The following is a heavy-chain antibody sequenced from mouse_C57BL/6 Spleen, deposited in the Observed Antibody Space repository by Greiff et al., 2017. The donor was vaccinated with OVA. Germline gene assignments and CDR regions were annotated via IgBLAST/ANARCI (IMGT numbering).Heavy chain of an antibody. Sequence: EVKLVESEGGLVQPGSSMKLSCTASGFTFSDYYMAWVRQVPEKGLEWVANINYDGSSTYYLDSLKSRFIISRDNAKNILYLQMSSLKSEDTATYYCAREREDDGVFDYWGQGTTLTVSS. J-gene: IGHJ2*01. CDR3: AREREDDGVFDY. CDR2: INYDGSST. CDR1: GFTFSDYY. D-gene: IGHD2-12*01. V-gene: IGHV5-16*01.